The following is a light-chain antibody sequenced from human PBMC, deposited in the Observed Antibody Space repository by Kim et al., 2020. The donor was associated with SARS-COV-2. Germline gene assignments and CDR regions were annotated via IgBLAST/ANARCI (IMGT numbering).Light chain of an antibody. CDR3: QQLNTFPRT. CDR2: AAS. J-gene: IGKJ1*01. Sequence: DIQLTQSPSFLSASVGDRVTIACRASQDISNHLAWYQQKPGKAPELLIYAASTLKPGVPSRFSGSGSGTEFTLTISSQQPEDFATYSCQQLNTFPRTFGQGTKVDIK. V-gene: IGKV1-9*01. CDR1: QDISNH.